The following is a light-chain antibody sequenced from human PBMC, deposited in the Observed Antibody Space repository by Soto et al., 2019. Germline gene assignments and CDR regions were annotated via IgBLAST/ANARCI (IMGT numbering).Light chain of an antibody. CDR1: SGSVSTSYY. CDR3: VLYMGSGIGV. J-gene: IGLJ3*02. CDR2: STS. V-gene: IGLV8-61*01. Sequence: QAVVTQEPSFSVSPGRTVTLTCGLSSGSVSTSYYPSWYQQTPGQAPRTLIYSTSTRSSGVPDRFSGSILGNKAALTITGAQADDESDYYCVLYMGSGIGVFGGGTKVTVL.